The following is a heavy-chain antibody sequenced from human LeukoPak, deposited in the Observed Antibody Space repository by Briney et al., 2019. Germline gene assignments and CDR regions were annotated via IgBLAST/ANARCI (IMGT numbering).Heavy chain of an antibody. J-gene: IGHJ4*02. Sequence: GGSLRLSCVVSGCMCISNTMTWVRQAPGKGLEWVANIKEDGSEKHYVDSVKGRSTISRDNAKNTLYLQMNSLRAEDTAVYYCATGGRRYYADWGQGTLVTVSS. D-gene: IGHD2/OR15-2a*01. CDR2: IKEDGSEK. CDR1: GCMCISNT. V-gene: IGHV3-7*01. CDR3: ATGGRRYYAD.